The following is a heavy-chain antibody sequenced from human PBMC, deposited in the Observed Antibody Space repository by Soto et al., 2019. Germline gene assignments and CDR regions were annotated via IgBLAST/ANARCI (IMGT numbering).Heavy chain of an antibody. CDR2: IYYSGST. CDR3: ARRLYYDSSGFEGGGMDV. CDR1: GGSISSGRYH. V-gene: IGHV4-39*01. D-gene: IGHD3-22*01. Sequence: SETLPLTCTVSGGSISSGRYHLGRIRQPPGKGLEWIGSIYYSGSTYYNPSLKSRVTISVDTSKNQFSLKLSSVTAADTAVYYCARRLYYDSSGFEGGGMDVWGQGTTVT. J-gene: IGHJ6*02.